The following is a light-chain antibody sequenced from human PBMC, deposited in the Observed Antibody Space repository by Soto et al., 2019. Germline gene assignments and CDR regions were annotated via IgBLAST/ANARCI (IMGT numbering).Light chain of an antibody. CDR2: GIS. CDR3: EQYGSSPRT. CDR1: QSVNANY. J-gene: IGKJ1*01. V-gene: IGKV3-20*01. Sequence: EIVMTQSPLTLPVTPGEPASISCRSSQSVNANYFSWYQQKPGKAPRLLIYGISSRPTGIPDRFSGSGSGTDFTLTISRLEPEDFAVYYCEQYGSSPRTFGQGTKVDIK.